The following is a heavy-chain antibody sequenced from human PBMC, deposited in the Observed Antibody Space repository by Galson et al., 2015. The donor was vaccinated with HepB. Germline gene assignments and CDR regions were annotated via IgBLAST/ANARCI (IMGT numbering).Heavy chain of an antibody. Sequence: SLRLSCATSGFTFSNFVMHWARQAPGKGLEWVAIISFDEITKSFGDSVKGRFTISRDNSKNTLYLQMRSLRAEDTAVYFCARGVGFYYGLDVWGQGTTVTVSS. V-gene: IGHV3-33*01. CDR3: ARGVGFYYGLDV. J-gene: IGHJ6*02. CDR2: ISFDEITK. CDR1: GFTFSNFV. D-gene: IGHD3-10*01.